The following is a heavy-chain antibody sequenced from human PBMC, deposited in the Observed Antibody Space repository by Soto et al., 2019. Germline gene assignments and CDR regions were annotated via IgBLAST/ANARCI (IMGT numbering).Heavy chain of an antibody. Sequence: ASVKVSCKASGYTFTTYFMHWVRQAPGQRLEWMGWIDAGNGNTRYAQNFQGRVTMTRNTSVSTAYMEVSSLRSEDTAVYYCARGTTVTTRIIYYMDAWGKGTTVTVSS. J-gene: IGHJ6*03. D-gene: IGHD4-4*01. CDR3: ARGTTVTTRIIYYMDA. CDR2: IDAGNGNT. CDR1: GYTFTTYF. V-gene: IGHV1-3*01.